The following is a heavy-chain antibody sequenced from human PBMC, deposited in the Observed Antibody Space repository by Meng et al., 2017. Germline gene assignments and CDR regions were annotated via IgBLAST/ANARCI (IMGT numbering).Heavy chain of an antibody. V-gene: IGHV3-20*04. Sequence: GESLKISCAVSGVTFSGSDIHWVRQASGKGLEWVSGINWNGGSTGYADSVKGRFTISRDNAKNSLYLQMNSLRAEDTALYYCARFYFGYSYGPHHFDYWGQGTLVTVSS. CDR3: ARFYFGYSYGPHHFDY. J-gene: IGHJ4*02. CDR1: GVTFSGSD. D-gene: IGHD5-18*01. CDR2: INWNGGST.